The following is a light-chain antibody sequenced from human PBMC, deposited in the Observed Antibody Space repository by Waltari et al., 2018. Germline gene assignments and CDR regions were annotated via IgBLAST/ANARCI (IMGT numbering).Light chain of an antibody. V-gene: IGLV6-57*01. Sequence: HSVSESPGKTVTISCTRSSGSIASNYVQWYQQRPGSSPTTVIYEDNQRPSGVTDRFSGSIDSSSNSASLTISGLKTEDEADYYCQSYDSSNQDVVFGGGTKLTVL. CDR1: SGSIASNY. CDR3: QSYDSSNQDVV. J-gene: IGLJ2*01. CDR2: EDN.